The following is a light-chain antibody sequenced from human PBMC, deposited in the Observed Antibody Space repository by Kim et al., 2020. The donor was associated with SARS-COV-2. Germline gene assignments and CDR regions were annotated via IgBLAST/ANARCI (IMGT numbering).Light chain of an antibody. J-gene: IGKJ1*01. CDR1: WGVISNN. V-gene: IGKV3-20*01. CDR2: GAS. Sequence: GRNPLAGWTSWGVISNNLARSQQKPDQAPRHLIYGASSKATGIPDRFSGSGSGTDFTLTITRLEPEEVAEHYCQPYRSSPATFGQGTKVDIK. CDR3: QPYRSSPAT.